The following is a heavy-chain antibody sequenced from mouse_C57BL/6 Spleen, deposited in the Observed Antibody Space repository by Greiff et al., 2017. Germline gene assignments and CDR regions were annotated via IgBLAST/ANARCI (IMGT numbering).Heavy chain of an antibody. CDR2: INPSTGGT. J-gene: IGHJ2*01. V-gene: IGHV1-42*01. CDR1: GYSFTGYY. CDR3: ARTGYSNYLDY. Sequence: EVQLQQSGPELVKPGASVKISCKASGYSFTGYYMNWVKQSPEKSLVWIGEINPSTGGTTYNQKFKAKATLTVDKSSSTAYLQLKSLTSEDSAVYYCARTGYSNYLDYWGQGTTLTVSS. D-gene: IGHD2-5*01.